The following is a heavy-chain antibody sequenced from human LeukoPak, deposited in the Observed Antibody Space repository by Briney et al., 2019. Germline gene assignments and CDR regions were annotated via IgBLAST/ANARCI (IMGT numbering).Heavy chain of an antibody. V-gene: IGHV1-69*13. CDR3: AGVAMYSSSWNLDY. D-gene: IGHD6-13*01. Sequence: SVKVSCKASGGTFSSYAISGVRQAPGQGLEWMGGIIPIFGTANYAQRFQGRVTITADESTSTAYMELSSLRSEDTAVYYCAGVAMYSSSWNLDYWGQGTLVTISS. CDR1: GGTFSSYA. CDR2: IIPIFGTA. J-gene: IGHJ4*02.